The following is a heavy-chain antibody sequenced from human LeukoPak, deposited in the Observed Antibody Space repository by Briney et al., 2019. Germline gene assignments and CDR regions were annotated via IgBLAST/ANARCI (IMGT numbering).Heavy chain of an antibody. CDR3: AREGLRYYDTSGFHY. V-gene: IGHV4-4*07. Sequence: KPSETLSLTCTVSGGPISSYYWDRIRQPVGKGLEWIGRIYSSGSTNYNPSLKSRVTMSVDMSKNQFFLRLTSVTAADTAVYYCAREGLRYYDTSGFHYWGQGALVTVSS. CDR1: GGPISSYY. D-gene: IGHD3-22*01. CDR2: IYSSGST. J-gene: IGHJ4*02.